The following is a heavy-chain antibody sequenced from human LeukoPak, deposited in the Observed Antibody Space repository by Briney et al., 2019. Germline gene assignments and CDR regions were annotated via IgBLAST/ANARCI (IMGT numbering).Heavy chain of an antibody. CDR1: GGSISSGGYY. J-gene: IGHJ3*02. Sequence: SQTLSLTCAVSGGSISSGGYYWSWIRQHPGKGLEWIGYIYYSGSTYYNPSLKSRVTISVDTSKNQFSLKLSSVTAADTAVYYCARGSTVANPSEAFDIWGQGTMVTVSS. V-gene: IGHV4-31*11. CDR2: IYYSGST. CDR3: ARGSTVANPSEAFDI. D-gene: IGHD4-23*01.